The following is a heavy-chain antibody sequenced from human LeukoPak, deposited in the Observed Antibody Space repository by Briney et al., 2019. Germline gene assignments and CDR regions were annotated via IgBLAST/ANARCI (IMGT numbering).Heavy chain of an antibody. CDR2: IYYIGST. D-gene: IGHD3-22*01. Sequence: PSETLSLTCTVSGGSISSYYWSWIRQPPGKGLEWIGYIYYIGSTNYNPSLKSRVTISLDTSKNQFSLKLSSVTAANTAVYYCARHLSPNSQNYRDTSGWLFDYWGQGPLVTVSS. CDR3: ARHLSPNSQNYRDTSGWLFDY. V-gene: IGHV4-59*08. J-gene: IGHJ4*02. CDR1: GGSISSYY.